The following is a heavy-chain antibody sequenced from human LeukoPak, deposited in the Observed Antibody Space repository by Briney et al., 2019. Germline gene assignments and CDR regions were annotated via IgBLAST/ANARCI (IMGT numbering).Heavy chain of an antibody. CDR1: GLTFSDYG. V-gene: IGHV3-7*01. CDR2: INQGGSEK. CDR3: VGEGHDNGWSFDY. D-gene: IGHD6-19*01. Sequence: PGGSLRLSCAASGLTFSDYGMSWVRQAPGKGLEWVANINQGGSEKYYVDSVEGRFTISRDNPKNSLYLQMTSLRAEDAAVYYCVGEGHDNGWSFDYWGQGALVIVSS. J-gene: IGHJ4*02.